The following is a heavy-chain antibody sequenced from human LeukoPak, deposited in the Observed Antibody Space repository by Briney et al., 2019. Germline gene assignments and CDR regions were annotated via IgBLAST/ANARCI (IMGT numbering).Heavy chain of an antibody. J-gene: IGHJ3*02. CDR3: ARHGGEGCKGAYHI. V-gene: IGHV5-51*01. CDR2: IYPGDSDT. D-gene: IGHD3-16*01. Sequence: GESLKISCKGSGHLLTNYRIASARQMPGKGLEWMGIIYPGDSDTRYSPSFQGHVTISADKSISAPYLQWSSLKAADTAMYYCARHGGEGCKGAYHIWGQGTMVTVSS. CDR1: GHLLTNYR.